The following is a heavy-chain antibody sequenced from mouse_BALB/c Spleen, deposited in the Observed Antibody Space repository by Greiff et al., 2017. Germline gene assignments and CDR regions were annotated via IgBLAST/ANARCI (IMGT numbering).Heavy chain of an antibody. CDR3: ARPGARLYAMDY. J-gene: IGHJ4*01. CDR1: GFDFSRYW. V-gene: IGHV4-1*02. Sequence: EVKLQESGGGLVQPGGSLKLSCAASGFDFSRYWMSWVRQAPGKGLEWIGEINPDSSTINYTPSLKDKFIISRDNAKNTLYLQMSKVRSEDTALYYCARPGARLYAMDYWGQGTSVTVSS. CDR2: INPDSSTI. D-gene: IGHD3-1*01.